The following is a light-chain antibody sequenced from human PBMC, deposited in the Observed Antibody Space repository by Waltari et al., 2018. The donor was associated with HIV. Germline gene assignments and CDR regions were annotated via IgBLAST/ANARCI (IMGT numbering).Light chain of an antibody. CDR3: SSYTTFNTVI. J-gene: IGLJ2*01. V-gene: IGLV2-14*03. Sequence: QSALTQPASVSGSPGQSITISCAGTGAEIGAYNYVAWYQKLPDSVPKLIIYDVTSRPSGISSRFSASKSGNAASLTISGLQADDEGEYYCSSYTTFNTVIFGGGTKLTV. CDR2: DVT. CDR1: GAEIGAYNY.